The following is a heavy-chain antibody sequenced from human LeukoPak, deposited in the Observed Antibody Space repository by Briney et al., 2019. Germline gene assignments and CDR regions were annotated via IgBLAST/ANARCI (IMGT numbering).Heavy chain of an antibody. J-gene: IGHJ4*02. CDR1: GGSFSGYY. CDR2: INHSGST. D-gene: IGHD2-21*01. CDR3: ASVADERSYDY. V-gene: IGHV4-34*01. Sequence: SETLSLTCAVYGGSFSGYYWSWIRQPPGKGLEWIGEINHSGSTNYNPSLKSRVTISVDTSKNQFSLKLSSVTAANTAVYYCASVADERSYDYWGQGTLVTVSS.